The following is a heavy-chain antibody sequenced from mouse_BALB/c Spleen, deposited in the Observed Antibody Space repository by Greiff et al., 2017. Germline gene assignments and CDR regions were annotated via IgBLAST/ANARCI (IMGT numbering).Heavy chain of an antibody. V-gene: IGHV2-9*02. CDR2: IWAGGST. Sequence: VMLVESGPGLVAPSQSLSITCTVSGFSLTSYGVHWVRQPPGKGLEWLGVIWAGGSTNYNSALMSRLSISKDNSKSQVFLKMNSLQTDDTAMYYCARDAGSSYVGWFAYWGQGTLVTVSA. CDR3: ARDAGSSYVGWFAY. J-gene: IGHJ3*01. D-gene: IGHD1-1*01. CDR1: GFSLTSYG.